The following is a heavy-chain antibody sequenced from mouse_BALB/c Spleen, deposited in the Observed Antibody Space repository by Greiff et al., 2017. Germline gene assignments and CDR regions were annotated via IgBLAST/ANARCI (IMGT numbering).Heavy chain of an antibody. CDR2: ISSGSSTI. D-gene: IGHD2-1*01. Sequence: EVQLVESGGGLVQPGGSRKLSCAASGFTFSSFGMHWVRQAPEKGLEWVAYISSGSSTIYYADTVKGRFTISRDNPKNTLFLQMTSLRSEDTAMYYCAGSEDYGNYYFDYWGQGTTLTVSS. CDR3: AGSEDYGNYYFDY. CDR1: GFTFSSFG. J-gene: IGHJ2*01. V-gene: IGHV5-17*02.